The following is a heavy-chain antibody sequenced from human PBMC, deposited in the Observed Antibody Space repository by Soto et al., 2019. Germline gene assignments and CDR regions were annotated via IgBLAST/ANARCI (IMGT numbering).Heavy chain of an antibody. J-gene: IGHJ4*02. D-gene: IGHD3-10*01. CDR3: XXXXXXXGTGSYHLDC. V-gene: IGHV3-30-3*01. CDR1: GFTFSSYA. Sequence: QVQLVESGGDVVQPGTSLRLSCAASGFTFSSYAMHWVRQAPGEGLEWVAIISYHGSNIYYADSVKGRFTISRDNSKXXXXXXXXXXXXXXXXXXXXXXXXXXXGTGSYHLDCWGQGTLVT. CDR2: ISYHGSNI.